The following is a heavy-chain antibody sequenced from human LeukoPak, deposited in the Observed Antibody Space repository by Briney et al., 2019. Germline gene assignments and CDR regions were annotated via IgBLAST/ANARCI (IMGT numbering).Heavy chain of an antibody. J-gene: IGHJ3*02. Sequence: ASVKVSCKASGGTFSSYAISWVRQAPGQGLEWMGRIIPIFGTANYAQKFQGRVTITTDESTSTAYMELSSLRSEDTAVYYSARGGRGEEMATINAFDIWGQGTMVTVSS. CDR3: ARGGRGEEMATINAFDI. CDR1: GGTFSSYA. D-gene: IGHD5-24*01. V-gene: IGHV1-69*05. CDR2: IIPIFGTA.